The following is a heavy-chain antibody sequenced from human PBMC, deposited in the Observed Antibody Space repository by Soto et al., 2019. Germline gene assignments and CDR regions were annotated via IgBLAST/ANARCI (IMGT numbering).Heavy chain of an antibody. Sequence: GASVKVSCKASGYTFTSYDINWVRQATGQGLEWMGWMNPNSGNTGYAQKFQGRVTMTRNTSINTAYMELSSLRSEDTAVHYCAILPYDFWGGYLWDRDYYYYGMDVWGQGTTVTVSS. D-gene: IGHD3-3*01. CDR2: MNPNSGNT. V-gene: IGHV1-8*01. CDR1: GYTFTSYD. CDR3: AILPYDFWGGYLWDRDYYYYGMDV. J-gene: IGHJ6*02.